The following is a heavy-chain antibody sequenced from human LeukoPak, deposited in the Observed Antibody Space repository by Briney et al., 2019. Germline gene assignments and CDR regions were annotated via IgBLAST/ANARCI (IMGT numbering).Heavy chain of an antibody. D-gene: IGHD5-12*01. J-gene: IGHJ5*02. Sequence: GASVKVSCKASGYTFTSYYMHWVRQAPGQGLEWMGIINPSGGSTSYAQKFQGRVTMTRDTSISTAYMELSSLTSDDTAVYYCAKETQQVARNWFDPWGQGTLVTVSS. V-gene: IGHV1-46*01. CDR1: GYTFTSYY. CDR2: INPSGGST. CDR3: AKETQQVARNWFDP.